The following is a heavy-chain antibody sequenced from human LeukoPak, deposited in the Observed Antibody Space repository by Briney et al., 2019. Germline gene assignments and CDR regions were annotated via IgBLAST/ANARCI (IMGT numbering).Heavy chain of an antibody. D-gene: IGHD3-10*01. J-gene: IGHJ4*02. CDR2: IYYSGST. CDR1: GYSISSSNW. Sequence: PSETLSLTCAVSGYSISSSNWWGWIRQPPGKGLEWIGYIYYSGSTYYNPSLKSRVTMSVDTSKNQFSLKLSSVTAADTAVYYCAREQYYGSGTTPWGQGTLVTVSS. V-gene: IGHV4-28*03. CDR3: AREQYYGSGTTP.